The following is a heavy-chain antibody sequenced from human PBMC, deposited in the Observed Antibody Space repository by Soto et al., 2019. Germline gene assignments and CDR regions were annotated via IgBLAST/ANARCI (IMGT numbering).Heavy chain of an antibody. CDR3: AKDSSSAFDY. V-gene: IGHV3-30-3*01. D-gene: IGHD3-22*01. J-gene: IGHJ4*02. Sequence: VGSLRLSCAASGFTFSSYAMHWVRQAPGKGLEWVAVISYDGSNKYYADSVKGRFTISRDNSKNTLYLQMNSLRAEDTAVYYCAKDSSSAFDYWGQGTLVTVSS. CDR2: ISYDGSNK. CDR1: GFTFSSYA.